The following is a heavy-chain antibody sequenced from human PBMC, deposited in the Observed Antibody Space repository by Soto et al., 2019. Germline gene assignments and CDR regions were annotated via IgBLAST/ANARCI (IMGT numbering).Heavy chain of an antibody. V-gene: IGHV2-5*01. CDR2: IYWNDDK. CDR3: ARRRGYNWNNPAFDY. D-gene: IGHD1-20*01. CDR1: GFSLDTSGVG. Sequence: SGPTLVNPTQTLTLTCTFSGFSLDTSGVGVGWIRQPPGKAREWLALIYWNDDKKYSPSLKSRLGITKDTYRNQVVLTMTNVEPADTATYYCARRRGYNWNNPAFDYWGQGTLVTVSS. J-gene: IGHJ4*02.